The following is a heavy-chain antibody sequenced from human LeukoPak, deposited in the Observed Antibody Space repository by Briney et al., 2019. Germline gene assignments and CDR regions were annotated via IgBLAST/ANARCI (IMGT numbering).Heavy chain of an antibody. J-gene: IGHJ2*01. CDR2: INHSGST. Sequence: SETLSLTCAVYGGSFSGYYWSWIRQPPGKGLERIGEINHSGSTNYNPSLKSRVTISVDTSKNQFSLKLSSVTAADTAVYYCARAPKETQRRSWYFDLWGRGTLVTVSS. CDR1: GGSFSGYY. CDR3: ARAPKETQRRSWYFDL. D-gene: IGHD5-24*01. V-gene: IGHV4-34*01.